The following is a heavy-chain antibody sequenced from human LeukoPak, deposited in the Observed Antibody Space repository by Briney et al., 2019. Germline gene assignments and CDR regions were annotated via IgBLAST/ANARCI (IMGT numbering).Heavy chain of an antibody. CDR3: ARDVRMPQAAGYYDYMDV. V-gene: IGHV4-4*07. CDR2: IYTSGST. Sequence: SETLSLTCTVSGGSVSNYYWSWIRQPAGKGLEWIGRIYTSGSTNYNPSLKSRVTMSVDTSKNQFSLKLSSVTAADTAVYYCARDVRMPQAAGYYDYMDVWGKGTTVTVSS. J-gene: IGHJ6*03. CDR1: GGSVSNYY. D-gene: IGHD6-13*01.